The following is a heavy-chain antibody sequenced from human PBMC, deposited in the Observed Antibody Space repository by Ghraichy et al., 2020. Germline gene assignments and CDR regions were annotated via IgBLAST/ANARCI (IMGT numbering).Heavy chain of an antibody. V-gene: IGHV4-39*02. CDR3: TREAAGAADY. CDR2: IFYSGNT. J-gene: IGHJ4*02. CDR1: GGSISTTSYH. Sequence: SQTLSLTCTVSGGSISTTSYHWGWVRQPPGKGLEWIGSIFYSGNTYYSPSLQSRVTTSVDTSKNRFSLTLSSMTAADTAVYFCTREAAGAADYWGQGTLVTVSS. D-gene: IGHD6-25*01.